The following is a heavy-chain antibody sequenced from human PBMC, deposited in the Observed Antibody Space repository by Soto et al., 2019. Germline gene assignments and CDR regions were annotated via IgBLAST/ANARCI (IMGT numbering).Heavy chain of an antibody. Sequence: ASVKVSCKASGYTFTSYYMHWVRQAPGQWLEWMGIINPSGGSTSYAQKFQGRVTMTRDTSTSTVYMELSSLRSEDTAVYYCARGGYSVIAAAGYTYYYYMDGWGKGTTVTV. CDR3: ARGGYSVIAAAGYTYYYYMDG. D-gene: IGHD6-13*01. J-gene: IGHJ6*03. V-gene: IGHV1-46*03. CDR1: GYTFTSYY. CDR2: INPSGGST.